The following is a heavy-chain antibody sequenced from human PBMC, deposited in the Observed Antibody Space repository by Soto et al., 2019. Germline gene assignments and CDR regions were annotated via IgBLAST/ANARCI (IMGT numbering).Heavy chain of an antibody. CDR2: ISSSGNTI. D-gene: IGHD3-22*01. CDR1: GFTFSDYY. Sequence: QVQRVESGGGLVKTSGSLRIACAASGFTFSDYYMSWVRQAPGKGLEWVSYISSSGNTIYYADSVKGRFTISRDNAKNSVYLQMSSLRAEDTALYFCAKMSSENYYDPVFSWGQGTLVTVSS. V-gene: IGHV3-11*01. J-gene: IGHJ5*01. CDR3: AKMSSENYYDPVFS.